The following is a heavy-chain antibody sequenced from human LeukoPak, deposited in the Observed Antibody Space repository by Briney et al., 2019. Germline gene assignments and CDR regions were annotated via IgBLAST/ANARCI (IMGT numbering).Heavy chain of an antibody. Sequence: GASVNVSCKASRYSFTAYYLHWVGQAPGQGLAWMGWVNPNRGDTNYAQEFQGRVTMTRDTSINTAYMELSGRRSDDTAVYYCARDLTFTSGRGVYWGQGTLVTVSS. CDR2: VNPNRGDT. V-gene: IGHV1-2*02. D-gene: IGHD6-25*01. J-gene: IGHJ4*02. CDR3: ARDLTFTSGRGVY. CDR1: RYSFTAYY.